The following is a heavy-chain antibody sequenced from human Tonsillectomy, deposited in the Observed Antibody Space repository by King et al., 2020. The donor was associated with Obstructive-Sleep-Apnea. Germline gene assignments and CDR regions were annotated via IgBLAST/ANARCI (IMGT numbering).Heavy chain of an antibody. J-gene: IGHJ4*02. D-gene: IGHD3-22*01. Sequence: QLQESGPGLVKPSQTLPLTCAVSGGSISSGGYSWSWIRQPPGKGLEWIGYIYYSGSTYYNPSLKSRVTISVDTSKNQFSLKLSSVTAADTAVYYCARGYYDSSGFDYWGQGTLVTVSS. CDR3: ARGYYDSSGFDY. V-gene: IGHV4-30-4*07. CDR1: GGSISSGGYS. CDR2: IYYSGST.